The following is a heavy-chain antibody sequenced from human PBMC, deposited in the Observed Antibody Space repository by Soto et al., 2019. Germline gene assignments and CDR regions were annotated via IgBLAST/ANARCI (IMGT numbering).Heavy chain of an antibody. CDR1: GYTFTSYD. J-gene: IGHJ6*02. CDR2: MNRNSGNT. Sequence: QVQLVQSGAEVKKPGASVKVSCKASGYTFTSYDINWVRQATGQGLEWMGWMNRNSGNTGYAQKCKGRVTMTRNTSISTAYMELSSLRSEDAAVYYSARERSYGMDVWGQGTTVTVSS. V-gene: IGHV1-8*01. CDR3: ARERSYGMDV.